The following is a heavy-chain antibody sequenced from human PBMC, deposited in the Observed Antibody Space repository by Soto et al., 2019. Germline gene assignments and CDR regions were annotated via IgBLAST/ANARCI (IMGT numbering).Heavy chain of an antibody. Sequence: EVQLVESGGGLVKPGRSLRVSCTTSGFSFGDYAMSWFRQAPGRGLEWVGFIRSKTYGGTPEYAASVKGRFTISRDDSKSIAYLQMNSLQTEDTAVYYCTVVATTFHYWGQGTLVTVSS. CDR3: TVVATTFHY. D-gene: IGHD5-12*01. V-gene: IGHV3-49*05. CDR1: GFSFGDYA. J-gene: IGHJ4*02. CDR2: IRSKTYGGTP.